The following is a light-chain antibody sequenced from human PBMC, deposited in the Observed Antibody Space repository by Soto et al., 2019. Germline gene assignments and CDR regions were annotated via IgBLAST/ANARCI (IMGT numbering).Light chain of an antibody. Sequence: EILMTQSPGTLSVSPGERATLSCGASQSVSRNLAWYQQKPGQAPRLLIYGASTRATGIPARFSGRGSGTDFTLTISRLAPEDFAMYYCQQYGGSPITFGLGTRLENK. CDR1: QSVSRN. CDR2: GAS. V-gene: IGKV3-15*01. CDR3: QQYGGSPIT. J-gene: IGKJ5*01.